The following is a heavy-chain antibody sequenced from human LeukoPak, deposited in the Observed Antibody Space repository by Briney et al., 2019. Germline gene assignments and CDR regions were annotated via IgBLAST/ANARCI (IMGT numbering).Heavy chain of an antibody. CDR2: IYYSGST. J-gene: IGHJ4*02. V-gene: IGHV4-31*03. CDR1: GGSISSGGYY. Sequence: SQTLSLTCTVSGGSISSGGYYWSWIRQHPGKGLEWIGYIYYSGSTYYNPSLKSRVTISVDTSKNQFSLKLSSVTAADTAVYYCARFHGYSGYDFYFDYWGRGTLVTVSS. CDR3: ARFHGYSGYDFYFDY. D-gene: IGHD5-12*01.